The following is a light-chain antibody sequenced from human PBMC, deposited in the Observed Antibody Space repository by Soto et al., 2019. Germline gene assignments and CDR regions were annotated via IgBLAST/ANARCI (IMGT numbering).Light chain of an antibody. Sequence: DIQMTQSPSTLSASVGDRVTITCRASQSISTYLAWYQQKPGKAPKLLIYKASSLHSGVPSRFSGSGSGTAFSLTISSLHPDDFATYYCQQYNSYTWTFGQGTRVEIK. CDR3: QQYNSYTWT. J-gene: IGKJ1*01. CDR1: QSISTY. V-gene: IGKV1-5*03. CDR2: KAS.